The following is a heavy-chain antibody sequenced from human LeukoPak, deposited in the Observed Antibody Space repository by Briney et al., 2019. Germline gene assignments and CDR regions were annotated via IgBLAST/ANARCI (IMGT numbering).Heavy chain of an antibody. D-gene: IGHD5-12*01. CDR2: IYYSGST. J-gene: IGHJ5*02. CDR3: ARAPMGGGYSGYDRIRGLDSNWFDP. V-gene: IGHV4-59*08. Sequence: SETLSLTCTVSGGSISSYYWSWIRQPPGKGLEWIGYIYYSGSTNYNPSLKSRVTISVDTSKNQFSLKLSSVTAADTAVYYCARAPMGGGYSGYDRIRGLDSNWFDPWGQGTLVTVSS. CDR1: GGSISSYY.